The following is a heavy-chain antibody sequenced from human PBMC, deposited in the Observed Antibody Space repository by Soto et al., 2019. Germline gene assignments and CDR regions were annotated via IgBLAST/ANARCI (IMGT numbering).Heavy chain of an antibody. D-gene: IGHD1-1*01. CDR3: ARDNWATTGWNNYFDY. CDR2: VSTYNGNT. V-gene: IGHV1-18*01. CDR1: GYKFSDYG. J-gene: IGHJ4*02. Sequence: QVHLVQSGAEVKRPGASVRVSCKASGYKFSDYGISWVRQAPGQGLKWMGWVSTYNGNTYSAQNFQGRVTLTRDTSTNTAYMELRSLTSDDTAVYYCARDNWATTGWNNYFDYWGQGTLVTVSS.